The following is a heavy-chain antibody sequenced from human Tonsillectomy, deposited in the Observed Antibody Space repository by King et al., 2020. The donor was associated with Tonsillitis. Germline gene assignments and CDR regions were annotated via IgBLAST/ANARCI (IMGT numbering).Heavy chain of an antibody. CDR3: ARVRLSDTAILIFDY. CDR2: IYYSGST. V-gene: IGHV4-59*01. CDR1: GGSISSYY. D-gene: IGHD5-18*01. J-gene: IGHJ4*02. Sequence: QLQESGPGLVKPSETLSLTCTVSGGSISSYYWSWIRQPPGKGLEWIGYIYYSGSTNYNPPLTSRVTISVDTSKNQFSLKLSSVTAADTAVYYCARVRLSDTAILIFDYWGQGTLVTVSS.